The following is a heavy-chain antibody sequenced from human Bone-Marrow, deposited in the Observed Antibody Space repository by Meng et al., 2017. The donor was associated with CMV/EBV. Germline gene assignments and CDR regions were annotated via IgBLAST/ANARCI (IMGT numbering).Heavy chain of an antibody. CDR2: ISAYNGDT. CDR3: AREWRRRRYDGNYNVPDGFDI. CDR1: GYIFTKYG. J-gene: IGHJ3*02. D-gene: IGHD1-26*01. V-gene: IGHV1-18*01. Sequence: ASVKVSCKASGYIFTKYGVNWMRQAPGQGPEWMGWISAYNGDTMYAPKVQGRVTMTTDTSTSTAYMELRGLRSDDTAVYYCAREWRRRRYDGNYNVPDGFDIWGQGTMVTVSS.